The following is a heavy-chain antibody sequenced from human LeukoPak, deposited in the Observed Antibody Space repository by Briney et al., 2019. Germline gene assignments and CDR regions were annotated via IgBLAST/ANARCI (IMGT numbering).Heavy chain of an antibody. CDR1: GFTFSSYS. J-gene: IGHJ6*03. CDR3: ARFAAGGSYYYYMDV. V-gene: IGHV3-48*01. CDR2: ISSSSTTI. D-gene: IGHD6-25*01. Sequence: GGSLRLSCAASGFTFSSYSMNWVRQAPGKGLEWVSYISSSSTTIYYADSVKGRFTISRDNAKNSLYLQMNSLRADDTAVYYCARFAAGGSYYYYMDVWGKGTTVTVSS.